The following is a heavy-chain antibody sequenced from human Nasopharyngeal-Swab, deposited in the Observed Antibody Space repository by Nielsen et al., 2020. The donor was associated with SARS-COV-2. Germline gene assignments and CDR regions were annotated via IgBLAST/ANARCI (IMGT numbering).Heavy chain of an antibody. CDR2: IYYSGST. CDR3: AREGLYSSSLAY. J-gene: IGHJ4*02. D-gene: IGHD6-6*01. Sequence: SRQPPGKGLEWIGSIYYSGSTYYNPSLKSRVTISVDTSKNQFSLKLSSVTAADTAVYYCAREGLYSSSLAYWGQGTLVTVSS. V-gene: IGHV4-39*07.